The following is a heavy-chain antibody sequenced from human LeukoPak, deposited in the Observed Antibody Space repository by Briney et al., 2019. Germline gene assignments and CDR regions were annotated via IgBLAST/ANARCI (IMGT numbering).Heavy chain of an antibody. J-gene: IGHJ4*02. CDR2: ISSDVSIT. D-gene: IGHD2-15*01. V-gene: IGHV3-74*01. Sequence: GVSLRLSCAASGFTFSTYWMHWVRQDPGKGLVWVSRISSDVSITSYADPVKGRFTISRDNAKNTLYLQMNSLRAEDTALYYCATSARTYLGSSLDYWGQGTLVTVSS. CDR3: ATSARTYLGSSLDY. CDR1: GFTFSTYW.